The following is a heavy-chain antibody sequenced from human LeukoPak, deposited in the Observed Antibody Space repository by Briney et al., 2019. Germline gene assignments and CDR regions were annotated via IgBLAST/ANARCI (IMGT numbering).Heavy chain of an antibody. D-gene: IGHD2-2*01. V-gene: IGHV4-34*01. J-gene: IGHJ3*02. CDR3: ARVLGYCSSTSCRVTIFGVVPRAFDI. Sequence: SETLSLTCAVYGGSFSGYYWSWIRQPPGKGLEWIGEINHSGSTNYNPSLKGRVTISVDTSKNQFSLKLSSVTAADTAVYYCARVLGYCSSTSCRVTIFGVVPRAFDIWGQGTMVTVSS. CDR2: INHSGST. CDR1: GGSFSGYY.